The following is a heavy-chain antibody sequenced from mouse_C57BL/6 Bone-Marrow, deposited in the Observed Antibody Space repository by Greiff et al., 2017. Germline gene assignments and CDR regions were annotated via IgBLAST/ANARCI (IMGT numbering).Heavy chain of an antibody. V-gene: IGHV14-1*01. CDR3: TTRYSKLFYFDY. Sequence: EVQLQQSGAELVRPGASVQLSCTASGFNINDYYMHWVKQRPEQGLEWIGRIDPEDGDSDYAPKFQGKATMTADTSSHTAYLQLSSLTSEDTAVYYCTTRYSKLFYFDYWGQGTTLTVSS. CDR1: GFNINDYY. J-gene: IGHJ2*01. CDR2: IDPEDGDS. D-gene: IGHD2-5*01.